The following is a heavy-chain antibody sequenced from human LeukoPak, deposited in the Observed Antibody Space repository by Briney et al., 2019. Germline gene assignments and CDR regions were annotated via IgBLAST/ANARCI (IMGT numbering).Heavy chain of an antibody. J-gene: IGHJ6*02. V-gene: IGHV3-21*04. CDR2: ISSSGSYI. D-gene: IGHD6-13*01. Sequence: GGSLRLSCAASGFTFSSYSMNWVRQAPGKGLEWVSSISSSGSYIYYADSVKGRFTISRDNAKNSLYLQMNSLRAEDTALYYCLLVRNYYHGMDVWGQGTTVTVSS. CDR1: GFTFSSYS. CDR3: LLVRNYYHGMDV.